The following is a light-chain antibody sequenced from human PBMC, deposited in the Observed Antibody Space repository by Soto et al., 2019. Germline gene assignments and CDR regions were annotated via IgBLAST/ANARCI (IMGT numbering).Light chain of an antibody. V-gene: IGKV3-20*01. CDR1: QSISGSY. CDR3: QQYGSSWVN. J-gene: IGKJ4*01. CDR2: GAS. Sequence: EIMLTQSPGTLSLSPGERATLSCRASQSISGSYLAWYQQKPGQAPRLLIYGASSRATCIPDRFSGSGSGTDFTLTITRLEPEDFAVYYCQQYGSSWVNFGGGTKVEIK.